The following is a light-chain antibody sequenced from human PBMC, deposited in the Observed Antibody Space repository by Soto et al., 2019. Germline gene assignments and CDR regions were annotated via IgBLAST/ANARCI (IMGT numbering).Light chain of an antibody. V-gene: IGKV1-5*01. CDR3: QHMRT. CDR1: QSVSSS. CDR2: DAS. Sequence: TQSPATLSLSPGERATLSCGASQSVSSSYLAWYQQKPGKAPKFLIYDASTLESGVPSRFSGSGFGTEFSLTISSLQPDDFGSYYCQHMRTFGQGTKV. J-gene: IGKJ1*01.